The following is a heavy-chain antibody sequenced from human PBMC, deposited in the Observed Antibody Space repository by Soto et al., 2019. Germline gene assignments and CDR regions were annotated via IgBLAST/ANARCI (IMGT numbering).Heavy chain of an antibody. CDR2: IWYDGSNK. Sequence: GGSLRLSCAASGFTFSSYGMHWVRQAPGKGLEWVAVIWYDGSNKYYADSVKGRFTISRDNSKNTLYLQMNSLRAEDTAVYYCARGFGRGNFDYWGQGTLVTVSS. J-gene: IGHJ4*02. V-gene: IGHV3-33*01. CDR1: GFTFSSYG. D-gene: IGHD1-26*01. CDR3: ARGFGRGNFDY.